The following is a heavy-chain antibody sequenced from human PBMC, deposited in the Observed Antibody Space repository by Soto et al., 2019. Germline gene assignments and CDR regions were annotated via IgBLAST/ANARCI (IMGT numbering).Heavy chain of an antibody. CDR1: GFTVSTYG. CDR2: ISRDGGTK. CDR3: TGEVGSGY. J-gene: IGHJ4*02. V-gene: IGHV3-30*03. Sequence: QVQLVESGGGVVQPGRSLRLSCAVSGFTVSTYGMHWVHQAPGKGLEWVAVISRDGGTKYYADSVKGRFTISRDNSRNTLFLEMNSLRGDDMAVYYCTGEVGSGYWGQGTLVTVSS. D-gene: IGHD2-8*02.